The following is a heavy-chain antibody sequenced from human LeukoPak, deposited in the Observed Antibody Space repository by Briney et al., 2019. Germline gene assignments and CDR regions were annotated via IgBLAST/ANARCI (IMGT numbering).Heavy chain of an antibody. D-gene: IGHD5-24*01. J-gene: IGHJ4*02. CDR1: GFTFSSYE. V-gene: IGHV3-48*03. CDR3: AREGDRDAYNYFDD. CDR2: ISSSGSTI. Sequence: GGSLRLSCAASGFTFSSYEMNWVRQAPGKGLEWVSYISSSGSTIYYADSVKGRFTISRDNAKNSLFLQMNSLRAEDTAIYYCAREGDRDAYNYFDDWGQGTLVTVSS.